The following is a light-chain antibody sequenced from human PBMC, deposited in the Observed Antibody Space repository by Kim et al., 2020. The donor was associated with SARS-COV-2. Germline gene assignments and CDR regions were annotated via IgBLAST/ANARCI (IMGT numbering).Light chain of an antibody. CDR2: WAS. J-gene: IGKJ1*01. V-gene: IGKV4-1*01. CDR1: QSVLNYLNNRDA. Sequence: DIVMTQSPDSLPVSLGERATINCNSSQSVLNYLNNRDAVAWYQQKAGQPPKLLIYWASTRESGVPDRFSSGGSGTDFTLTISSLQAEDVAVYYCQQYASTLWTFGQGTKVDIK. CDR3: QQYASTLWT.